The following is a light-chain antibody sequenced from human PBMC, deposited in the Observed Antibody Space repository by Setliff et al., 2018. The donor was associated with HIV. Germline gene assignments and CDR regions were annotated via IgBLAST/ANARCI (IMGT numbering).Light chain of an antibody. Sequence: QSVLAQPRSVSGSPGQSVTISCTGTSSDVGHFNYVSWYQQHPGKVPKLMVYDVTKRPSGVPDRFSGSKSGNTASLTISGLQAEDEADYYCYSFAGDYVVFGGGTKVTVL. V-gene: IGLV2-11*01. CDR3: YSFAGDYVV. CDR1: SSDVGHFNY. CDR2: DVT. J-gene: IGLJ2*01.